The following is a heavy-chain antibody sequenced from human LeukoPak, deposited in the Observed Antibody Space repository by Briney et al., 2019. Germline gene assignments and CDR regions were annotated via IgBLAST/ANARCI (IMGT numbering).Heavy chain of an antibody. CDR2: IYYSGST. V-gene: IGHV4-59*08. CDR3: ARLGYRYCSSTSCRQYYYYYGMDV. Sequence: SETLSLTCTVSGGSISSYYWSWIRQPPGKGLEWIGYIYYSGSTNYNPSLKSRVTISVATSKNQFSLKLSSVTAADTAVYYCARLGYRYCSSTSCRQYYYYYGMDVWGQGTTVTVSS. CDR1: GGSISSYY. D-gene: IGHD2-2*01. J-gene: IGHJ6*02.